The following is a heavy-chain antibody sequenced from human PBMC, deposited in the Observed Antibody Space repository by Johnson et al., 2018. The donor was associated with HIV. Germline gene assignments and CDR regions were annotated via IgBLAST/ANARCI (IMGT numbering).Heavy chain of an antibody. CDR3: ARRSSSWDAFDI. D-gene: IGHD6-13*01. V-gene: IGHV3-30*04. J-gene: IGHJ3*02. Sequence: VQLVESGGGVVQPGRSLRLSCAASGFTFSSYAMHWVRQAPGKGLEWVAVISYDGSNKYYADSVKGRFTISRDNSKNTLYLQMNSLRAGDTAVYYCARRSSSWDAFDIWGQGTMLTVSS. CDR2: ISYDGSNK. CDR1: GFTFSSYA.